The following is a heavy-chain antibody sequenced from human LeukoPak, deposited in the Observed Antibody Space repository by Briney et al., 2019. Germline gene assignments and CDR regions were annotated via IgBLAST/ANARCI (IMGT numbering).Heavy chain of an antibody. V-gene: IGHV3-30*18. CDR2: ILYDGSNK. CDR3: AKADPASCARGVCSNVVTALPAY. J-gene: IGHJ4*02. CDR1: GFTFSTYG. Sequence: PGRSLRLSCAASGFTFSTYGMHWVRQAPGKRLEWVADILYDGSNKYYADSVKGRFTISRDNSKNTLYLQMNSLRVEDTAVYYCAKADPASCARGVCSNVVTALPAYWGQGTLVTVSS. D-gene: IGHD2-21*02.